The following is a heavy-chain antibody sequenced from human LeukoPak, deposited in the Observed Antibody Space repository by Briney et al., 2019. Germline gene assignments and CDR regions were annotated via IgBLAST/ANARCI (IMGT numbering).Heavy chain of an antibody. D-gene: IGHD3-22*01. CDR1: GFTFSSYG. CDR2: IWYDGSNK. J-gene: IGHJ4*02. Sequence: PGGSLRLSCAASGFTFSSYGIHWVRQAPGKGLEWVAVIWYDGSNKYYADSVKGRFTISRDNSKNTLYLQMNSLRAEDTAVYYCARDQGYYYDSSGYIYWGQGTLVTVSS. CDR3: ARDQGYYYDSSGYIY. V-gene: IGHV3-33*01.